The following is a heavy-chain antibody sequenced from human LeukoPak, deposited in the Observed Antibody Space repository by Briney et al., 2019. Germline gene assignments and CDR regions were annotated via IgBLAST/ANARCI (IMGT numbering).Heavy chain of an antibody. CDR1: GGSFSGYC. Sequence: SETLSLTCAVYGGSFSGYCWSWIRQPPGKGLEWIGEINHSGSTNYNPSLKSRVTISVDTSKNQFSLKLSSVTAADTAVYYCARGDPTYYDYVWGSYRYTEFDYWGQGTLVTVSS. CDR3: ARGDPTYYDYVWGSYRYTEFDY. CDR2: INHSGST. V-gene: IGHV4-34*01. J-gene: IGHJ4*02. D-gene: IGHD3-16*02.